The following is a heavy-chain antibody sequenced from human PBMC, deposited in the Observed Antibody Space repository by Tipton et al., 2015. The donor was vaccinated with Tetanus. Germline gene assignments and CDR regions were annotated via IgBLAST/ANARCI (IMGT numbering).Heavy chain of an antibody. D-gene: IGHD2-15*01. CDR2: ISSSSTI. CDR3: ARDARTIGYCSGGSCPRPDY. Sequence: SLRLSCAASGFTVSSNYMSWVRQAPGKGLEWVSYISSSSTIYYADSVKGRFTISRDNAKNSLYLQMNSLRDEDTAVYYCARDARTIGYCSGGSCPRPDYWGQGTLVTVSS. V-gene: IGHV3-69-1*01. CDR1: GFTVSSNY. J-gene: IGHJ4*02.